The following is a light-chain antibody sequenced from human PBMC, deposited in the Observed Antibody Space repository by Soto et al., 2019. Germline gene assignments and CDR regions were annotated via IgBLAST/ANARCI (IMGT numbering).Light chain of an antibody. J-gene: IGLJ1*01. CDR2: DVS. CDR3: NSYTSSSTLV. CDR1: SSDFGGYNY. Sequence: QSVLTQPRSVSGPPGQSVTISCTGTSSDFGGYNYVSWYQHHPGKAPKLMIYDVSERPSGVPDRFSGSKSGNTASLTISGLQAEDEADYYCNSYTSSSTLVFGTGTKVTVL. V-gene: IGLV2-11*01.